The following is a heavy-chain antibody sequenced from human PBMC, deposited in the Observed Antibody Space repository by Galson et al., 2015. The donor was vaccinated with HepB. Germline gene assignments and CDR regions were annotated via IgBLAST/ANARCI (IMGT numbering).Heavy chain of an antibody. V-gene: IGHV4-59*01. D-gene: IGHD3-9*01. CDR1: GGSISSYY. CDR2: IYYSGST. CDR3: ARWGKLRYFDWPHYGMDV. Sequence: TLSLTCTVSGGSISSYYWSWIRQRPGKGLEWIGYIYYSGSTNYNPSLKSRVTISVDTSKNQFSLKLSSVTAADTAVYYCARWGKLRYFDWPHYGMDVWGQGTTVTVSS. J-gene: IGHJ6*02.